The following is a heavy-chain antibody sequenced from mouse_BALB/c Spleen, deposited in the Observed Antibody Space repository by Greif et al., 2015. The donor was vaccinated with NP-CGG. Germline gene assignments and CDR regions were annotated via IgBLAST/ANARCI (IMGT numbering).Heavy chain of an antibody. V-gene: IGHV5-6*01. J-gene: IGHJ2*01. D-gene: IGHD1-2*01. CDR3: ARAHYYGHLDY. CDR1: GFTFSSYG. Sequence: EVQVVESGGDLVKPGGSLKLSCAASGFTFSSYGMSWVRQTPDKRLEWVATISSGGSYTYYPDSVEGRFTISRDNAKNTLYLQMSSLKSEDTAMYYCARAHYYGHLDYWGQGTTLTVSS. CDR2: ISSGGSYT.